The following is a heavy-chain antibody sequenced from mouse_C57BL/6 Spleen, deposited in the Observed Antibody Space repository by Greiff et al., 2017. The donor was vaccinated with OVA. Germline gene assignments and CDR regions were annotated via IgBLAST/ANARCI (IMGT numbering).Heavy chain of an antibody. J-gene: IGHJ1*03. CDR2: ISYDGSN. D-gene: IGHD1-1*01. Sequence: EVKLMESGPGLVKPSQSLSLTCSVTGYSITSGYYWNWIRQFPGNKLEWMGYISYDGSNNYNPSLKNRISITRDTSKNQFFLKLNSVTTEDTATYYCARGSYTFDVWGTGTTVTVSS. CDR3: ARGSYTFDV. CDR1: GYSITSGYY. V-gene: IGHV3-6*01.